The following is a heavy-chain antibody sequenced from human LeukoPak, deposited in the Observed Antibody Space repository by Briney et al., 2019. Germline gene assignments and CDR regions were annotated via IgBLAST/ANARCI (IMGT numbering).Heavy chain of an antibody. Sequence: GGSLRLSCAASGFTFSSYGMSWVRQAPGKGLEWVSGIIGGGGSTYYADSVEGRFTISGDNSRNTLFLQMNSLRAEDTAVYYCAHGAMYQLDYWGQGTLVTVSS. CDR2: IIGGGGST. CDR1: GFTFSSYG. D-gene: IGHD2-2*01. J-gene: IGHJ4*02. V-gene: IGHV3-23*01. CDR3: AHGAMYQLDY.